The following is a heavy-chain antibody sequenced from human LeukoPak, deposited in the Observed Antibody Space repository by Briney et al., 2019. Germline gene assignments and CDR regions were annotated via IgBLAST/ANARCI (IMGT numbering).Heavy chain of an antibody. J-gene: IGHJ4*02. CDR2: IKSKTDGGAI. V-gene: IGHV3-15*01. CDR3: TASLYSGRYFDY. CDR1: GFAFSNAW. D-gene: IGHD1-26*01. Sequence: GGSLRPSCAASGFAFSNAWMNWVRQTPGKGLEWVGRIKSKTDGGAIDYAAPVKGRFTISRDDSKNTLYLQMNSLTTEDTAIYHCTASLYSGRYFDYWGQGTLVTVSS.